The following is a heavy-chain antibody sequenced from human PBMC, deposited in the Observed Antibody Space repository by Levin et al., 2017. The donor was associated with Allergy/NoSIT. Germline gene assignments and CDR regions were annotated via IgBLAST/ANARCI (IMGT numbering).Heavy chain of an antibody. D-gene: IGHD3-16*01. V-gene: IGHV4-39*01. CDR1: GGSVSSTTYY. Sequence: SQTLSLTCTVSGGSVSSTTYYWGWLRQPPGKGLEWIGSIYYNGIAYYNLSLKSRLTISVDMSKNQFSLKLSSVTAADTAVYYCARSYDNWFGPWGQGTLVTVSS. CDR3: ARSYDNWFGP. CDR2: IYYNGIA. J-gene: IGHJ5*02.